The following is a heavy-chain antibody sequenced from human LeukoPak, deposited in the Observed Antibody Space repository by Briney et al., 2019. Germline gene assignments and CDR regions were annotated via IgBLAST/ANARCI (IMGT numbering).Heavy chain of an antibody. CDR1: GFTFSSYG. V-gene: IGHV3-30*03. D-gene: IGHD1-26*01. J-gene: IGHJ6*02. CDR2: ISYDGSNK. CDR3: ASVVGWYDYYYGMDV. Sequence: GGSLRLSCAASGFTFSSYGMHWVRQAPGKGLEWVAVISYDGSNKYYADSVKGRFTISRDNSKNTLYLQMNSLRAEDTAVYYCASVVGWYDYYYGMDVWGQGTTVTVSS.